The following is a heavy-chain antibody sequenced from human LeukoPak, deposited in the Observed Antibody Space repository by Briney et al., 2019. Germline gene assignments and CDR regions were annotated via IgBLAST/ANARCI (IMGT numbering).Heavy chain of an antibody. CDR3: ASNNRYCSSTSCYPVDYYYYYMDV. J-gene: IGHJ6*03. V-gene: IGHV3-11*04. D-gene: IGHD2-2*01. CDR1: GFTFSDYY. Sequence: GGSLRLSCAASGFTFSDYYMSWIRQAPGKGLEWVSYISSSGSTIYYADSVKGRFTISRDNAKNSLYLQMNSLRAEDTAVYYCASNNRYCSSTSCYPVDYYYYYMDVWGKGTTVTVSS. CDR2: ISSSGSTI.